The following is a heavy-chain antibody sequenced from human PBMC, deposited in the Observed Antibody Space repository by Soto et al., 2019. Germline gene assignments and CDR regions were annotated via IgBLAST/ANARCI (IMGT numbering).Heavy chain of an antibody. J-gene: IGHJ5*02. Sequence: GASVKVSCKASGYNYISYSMHWVRQAPGQRLEWMGWINVGNGNTKYSQNFQGRVTINQDTSASTAYMELSSLTSEDTAVYYCAREKWGSGSRWLDPWGQGTLVTVSS. D-gene: IGHD6-19*01. CDR3: AREKWGSGSRWLDP. V-gene: IGHV1-3*01. CDR2: INVGNGNT. CDR1: GYNYISYS.